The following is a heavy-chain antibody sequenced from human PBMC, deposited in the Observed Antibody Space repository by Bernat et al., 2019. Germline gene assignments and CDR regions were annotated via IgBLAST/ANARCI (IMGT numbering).Heavy chain of an antibody. D-gene: IGHD2-2*01. Sequence: QVQLVQSGAEVKKPGASVKVSCKASGYTFTSYAMHWVRQAPGQRLEWMGWINAGNGNTKYSQKFQGRVTITRDTSASTAYMELSSLRSEDTAVYYCARLPSARRYYYYGMDVWGQGTTVTVSS. CDR2: INAGNGNT. CDR1: GYTFTSYA. V-gene: IGHV1-3*01. CDR3: ARLPSARRYYYYGMDV. J-gene: IGHJ6*02.